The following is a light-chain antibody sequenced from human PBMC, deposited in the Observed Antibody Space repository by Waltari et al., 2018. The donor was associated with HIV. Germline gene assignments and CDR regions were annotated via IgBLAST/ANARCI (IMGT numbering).Light chain of an antibody. V-gene: IGLV1-47*01. Sequence: QSVLTQAPSASGTPGQRVTISCSGSSSNIGSNYGYWYHQFPGTAPKLLIYRNNQRPSGVPDRFSGSKSGTSASLAISGLRSEDEADYYCATWDDTLSGPVFGGGTKLTVL. J-gene: IGLJ2*01. CDR2: RNN. CDR3: ATWDDTLSGPV. CDR1: SSNIGSNY.